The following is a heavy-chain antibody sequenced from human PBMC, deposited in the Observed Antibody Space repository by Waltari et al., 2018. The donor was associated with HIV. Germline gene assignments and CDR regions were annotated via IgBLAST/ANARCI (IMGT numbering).Heavy chain of an antibody. J-gene: IGHJ5*02. CDR3: TTEGLYCSGGTCYSRFDP. Sequence: QVPLVQSGAEVKKPGASVKVSCKVSGYTLSELSMHWVRQAPGKGLEWMGGLDPEQGKTSYAQNFQGRVTMTEDAATDTAYMELSSLRSEDTAVYYCTTEGLYCSGGTCYSRFDPWGQGTLVTVSS. V-gene: IGHV1-24*01. CDR1: GYTLSELS. CDR2: LDPEQGKT. D-gene: IGHD2-15*01.